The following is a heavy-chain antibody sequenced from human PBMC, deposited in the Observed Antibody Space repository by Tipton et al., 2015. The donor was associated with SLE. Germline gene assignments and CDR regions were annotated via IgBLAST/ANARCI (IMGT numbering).Heavy chain of an antibody. CDR2: INYSGNT. D-gene: IGHD7-27*01. Sequence: LRLSCAVYGGSISGYYWNWIRQPPGKGLEWVGYINYSGNTNYNPSLKSRVTISVDTSKTHFSLRLNSVTAADTAVYYCARGGLGSDLRGSIYFGSWGQGTLVTVSS. J-gene: IGHJ4*02. CDR3: ARGGLGSDLRGSIYFGS. CDR1: GGSISGYY. V-gene: IGHV4-59*01.